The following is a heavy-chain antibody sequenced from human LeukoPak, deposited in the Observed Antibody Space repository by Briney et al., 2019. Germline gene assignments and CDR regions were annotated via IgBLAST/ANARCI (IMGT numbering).Heavy chain of an antibody. J-gene: IGHJ4*02. Sequence: GRSLRLSCAASGFTFSSYSMNWVRQAPGKGLEWVSSISSSSSYIYYADSVKGRFTISRDNAKNSLYLQMNSLRAEDTAVYYCARGYTYYYDSSGYYFDYWGQGTLVTVSS. CDR3: ARGYTYYYDSSGYYFDY. CDR2: ISSSSSYI. V-gene: IGHV3-21*01. CDR1: GFTFSSYS. D-gene: IGHD3-22*01.